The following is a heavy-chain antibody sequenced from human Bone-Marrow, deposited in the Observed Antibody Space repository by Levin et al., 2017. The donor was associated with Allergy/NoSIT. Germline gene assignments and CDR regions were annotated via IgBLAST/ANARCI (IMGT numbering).Heavy chain of an antibody. CDR1: GYTFTDYH. Sequence: EASVKVSCKASGYTFTDYHVHWVRQAPGQGLEWMGWINPNSGETVFARNFQGRVTMTRDASISTAYMELSFLRSDDTAVYFCAKWSPKSGSYNYWGQGTLVTVSS. CDR3: AKWSPKSGSYNY. D-gene: IGHD1-26*01. V-gene: IGHV1-2*02. J-gene: IGHJ4*02. CDR2: INPNSGET.